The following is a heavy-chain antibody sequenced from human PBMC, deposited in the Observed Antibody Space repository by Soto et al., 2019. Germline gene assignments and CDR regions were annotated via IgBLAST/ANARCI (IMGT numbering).Heavy chain of an antibody. CDR3: ARPILTGYYTDAFDI. J-gene: IGHJ3*02. CDR1: GGSISSGGYY. Sequence: QVQLQESGPGLVKPSQTLSLTCTVSGGSISSGGYYWSWIRQHPGKGLEWFGYIYYSGSTYYNPSLKSRVTISVDTSKNQFSLKLSSVTAADTAVYYCARPILTGYYTDAFDIWGQGTMVTVSS. D-gene: IGHD3-9*01. V-gene: IGHV4-31*03. CDR2: IYYSGST.